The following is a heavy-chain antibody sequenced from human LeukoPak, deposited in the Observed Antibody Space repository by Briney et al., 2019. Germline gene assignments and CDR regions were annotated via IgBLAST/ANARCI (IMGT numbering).Heavy chain of an antibody. Sequence: ASVKVSCEASGYTFTSYAMHWVRQAPGQRLEWMGWINAGNGNTKYSQKFQGRVTITRDTSAGTAYMELSSLRSEDTAVYYCASGEECSYGYRFDYWGQGTLVTVSS. V-gene: IGHV1-3*01. J-gene: IGHJ4*02. CDR1: GYTFTSYA. CDR3: ASGEECSYGYRFDY. CDR2: INAGNGNT. D-gene: IGHD5-18*01.